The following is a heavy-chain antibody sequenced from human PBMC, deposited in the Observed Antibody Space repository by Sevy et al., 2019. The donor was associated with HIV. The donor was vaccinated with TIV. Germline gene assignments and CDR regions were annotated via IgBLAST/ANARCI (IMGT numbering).Heavy chain of an antibody. D-gene: IGHD1-26*01. CDR2: INTDGKII. CDR1: GFTFTSDY. V-gene: IGHV3-74*01. Sequence: GGSLRLSCAASGFTFTSDYMHWVRQPPVKGLVWVSHINTDGKIIRYADSVKGRFTTSRDNAKNTLYLQMNSLRAEDTAVYYCARGSRGTFGSWGQGTLVTVSS. J-gene: IGHJ4*02. CDR3: ARGSRGTFGS.